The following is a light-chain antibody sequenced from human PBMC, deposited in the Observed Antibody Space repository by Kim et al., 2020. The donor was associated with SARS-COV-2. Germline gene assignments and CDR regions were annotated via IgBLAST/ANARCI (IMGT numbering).Light chain of an antibody. J-gene: IGKJ4*01. V-gene: IGKV3-15*01. CDR2: GPS. Sequence: EMVMTQSPATLSVSPGERATLSCRSSQPISSNFAWYQQRPGQAPRLLIYGPSTRATGIPARFSGSGPGTEFTLTISSLQSEDVAVYYCQHYDNRVTFGGGTKVDIK. CDR1: QPISSN. CDR3: QHYDNRVT.